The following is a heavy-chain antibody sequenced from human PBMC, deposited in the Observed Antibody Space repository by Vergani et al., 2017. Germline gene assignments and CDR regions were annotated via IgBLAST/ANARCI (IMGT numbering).Heavy chain of an antibody. CDR1: GYRFTSYW. CDR2: IDPSDSYT. V-gene: IGHV5-10-1*03. Sequence: EVQLVQSGAEVKKPGESLRISCKGSGYRFTSYWITWVRQMPGKGLEWMGRIDPSDSYTNYSPSFQGHVTISADKSISTAYLQWSSLKASDTAMYFCARRSSSWSYFDYWGQGTLVTVSS. CDR3: ARRSSSWSYFDY. D-gene: IGHD6-13*01. J-gene: IGHJ4*02.